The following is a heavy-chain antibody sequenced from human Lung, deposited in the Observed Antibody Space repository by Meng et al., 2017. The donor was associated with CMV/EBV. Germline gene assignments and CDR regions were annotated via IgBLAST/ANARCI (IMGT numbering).Heavy chain of an antibody. CDR1: ADITANYY. D-gene: IGHD6-13*01. V-gene: IGHV1-46*01. J-gene: IGHJ4*02. CDR3: ARDLGYSSSWYFSYYFDC. CDR2: INPSDNTT. Sequence: AAAXIFXXASADITANYYSHWVRQAPGQGLEWRGIINPSDNTTIYAQKFQGRVTITRDTSTSTVYMELSSLRSDDTALYYCARDLGYSSSWYFSYYFDCWGQGTLVTVSS.